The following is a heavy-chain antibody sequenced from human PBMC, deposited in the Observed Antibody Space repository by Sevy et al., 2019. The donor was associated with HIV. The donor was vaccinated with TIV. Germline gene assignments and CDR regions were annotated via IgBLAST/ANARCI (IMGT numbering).Heavy chain of an antibody. J-gene: IGHJ2*01. CDR2: INPHSGGT. Sequence: ASVKVSCKDSGYTFTDYYMHWVRQAPGQGLEWMGWINPHSGGTNYPQKFQGRVTMSRDTSISTAYMELSRLRSDDTAVYYCARVGGCSSTSCYWYFDLWGRGTLVTVSS. V-gene: IGHV1-2*02. D-gene: IGHD2-2*01. CDR3: ARVGGCSSTSCYWYFDL. CDR1: GYTFTDYY.